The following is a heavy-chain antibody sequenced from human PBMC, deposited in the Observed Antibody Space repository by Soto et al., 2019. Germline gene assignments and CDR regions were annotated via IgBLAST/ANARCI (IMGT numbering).Heavy chain of an antibody. J-gene: IGHJ4*02. CDR3: AKIAGSSCYLPYDY. V-gene: IGHV3-23*01. D-gene: IGHD2-15*01. CDR2: ISGSGVST. Sequence: EVQLLESGGGLVQPGGSLRLSCAASGFTFSSYAMSWVRQAPGKGLEWVSAISGSGVSTYYTDSVKGRFTISIDNSKSTLCMQMNSLRAEDTAVYYWAKIAGSSCYLPYDYWGQGTLVTVSS. CDR1: GFTFSSYA.